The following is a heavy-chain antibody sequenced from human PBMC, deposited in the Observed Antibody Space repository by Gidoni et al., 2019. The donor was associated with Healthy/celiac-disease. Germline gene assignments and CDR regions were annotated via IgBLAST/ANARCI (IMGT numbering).Heavy chain of an antibody. D-gene: IGHD4-17*01. Sequence: EVQLVQSGAEVKKPGESLKISCKGSGDSFSNYLLAWVRQMPGKVLEWMAIIYPGDSETRYSPSFQGQVTISADKSISTAYLQWRSLKASDTAMYYCGRLPGDDWDFDLWGRGTLVTVSS. CDR3: GRLPGDDWDFDL. V-gene: IGHV5-51*01. CDR2: IYPGDSET. CDR1: GDSFSNYL. J-gene: IGHJ2*01.